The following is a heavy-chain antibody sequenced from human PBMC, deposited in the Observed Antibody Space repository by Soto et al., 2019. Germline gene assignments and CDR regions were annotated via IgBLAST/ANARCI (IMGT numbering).Heavy chain of an antibody. CDR1: EFTFSSNG. CDR3: ARGQFDDSSGGFDY. V-gene: IGHV3-33*01. J-gene: IGHJ4*02. D-gene: IGHD3-22*01. CDR2: IWYDGSNK. Sequence: QVQLVESGGGVVQPGRSLRLSCAASEFTFSSNGMNWFGQAPGKGLEWVAVIWYDGSNKYYADSVKGRFTISRDNSKNTLYLQMNSLRAEDTAVYYCARGQFDDSSGGFDYWGQGTLVTVSS.